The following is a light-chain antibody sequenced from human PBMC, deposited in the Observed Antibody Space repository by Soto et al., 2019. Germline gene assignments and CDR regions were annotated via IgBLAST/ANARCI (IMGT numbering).Light chain of an antibody. J-gene: IGKJ1*01. V-gene: IGKV3-20*01. CDR3: QQYGSSPWT. CDR2: GAS. CDR1: QSASSSY. Sequence: IVLTQSPGTLYLSPGERATLSCRASQSASSSYLAWYQQKPGQAPRLLMYGASSRATGIPDRFSGSGSGTDFTLTSSRLEPEDFAVYYCQQYGSSPWTFGQGTKV.